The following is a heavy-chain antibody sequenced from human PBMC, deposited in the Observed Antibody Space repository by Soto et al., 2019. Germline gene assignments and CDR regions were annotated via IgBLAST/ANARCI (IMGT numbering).Heavy chain of an antibody. CDR2: IHSDGSST. J-gene: IGHJ3*01. D-gene: IGHD3-10*01. V-gene: IGHV3-74*03. Sequence: EVQLVESGGGLVQPGESLRLSCAASGFTFSYYWMHWVRQAPGKGLVWVSRIHSDGSSTTYADSVKGRFTISRDNAMNTVYLQMNSLRAEDTAVYYCASGDRGAFDLWGQGTVVTVSS. CDR3: ASGDRGAFDL. CDR1: GFTFSYYW.